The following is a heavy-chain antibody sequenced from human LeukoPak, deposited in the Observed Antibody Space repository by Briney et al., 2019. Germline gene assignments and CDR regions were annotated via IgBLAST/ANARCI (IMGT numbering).Heavy chain of an antibody. V-gene: IGHV4-59*01. J-gene: IGHJ3*02. CDR2: IYYSGST. CDR3: ARGVKSLGGDDAFDI. Sequence: ASETLSLTCTGSGVSISSYYWSWIRQPPGKGLEGMGYIYYSGSTNYNPSLKSRVTISVDTSKNQFSLKLSSVTAADTAVYYCARGVKSLGGDDAFDIWGQGTMVTVSS. CDR1: GVSISSYY. D-gene: IGHD1-26*01.